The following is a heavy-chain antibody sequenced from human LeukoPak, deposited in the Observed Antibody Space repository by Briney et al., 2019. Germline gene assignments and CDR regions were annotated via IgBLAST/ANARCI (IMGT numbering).Heavy chain of an antibody. CDR3: ARGNYDFWSGTKFDY. J-gene: IGHJ4*02. CDR1: GGSFSGYY. Sequence: PSETLSLTCAVYGGSFSGYYWRWIRQPPGKGLEWIGEINHSGSTNYNPSLKSRVTISVDTSKNQFSLKLSSVTAADTAVYYCARGNYDFWSGTKFDYWGQGTLVTVSS. V-gene: IGHV4-34*01. D-gene: IGHD3-3*01. CDR2: INHSGST.